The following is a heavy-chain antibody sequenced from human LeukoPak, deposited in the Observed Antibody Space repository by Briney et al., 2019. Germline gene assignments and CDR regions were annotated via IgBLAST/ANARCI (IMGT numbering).Heavy chain of an antibody. Sequence: ASVKVSCKASRYTFTSYDINWVRQAPGQGLEWMGWMNPNSGNTGYAQKFQGRVTMTRTTSISTAYMELSSRRSEDTAVYYCARRDITVAFGYYYYGIDVWGQGTTLTVSS. V-gene: IGHV1-8*01. D-gene: IGHD5-12*01. CDR2: MNPNSGNT. CDR3: ARRDITVAFGYYYYGIDV. J-gene: IGHJ6*02. CDR1: RYTFTSYD.